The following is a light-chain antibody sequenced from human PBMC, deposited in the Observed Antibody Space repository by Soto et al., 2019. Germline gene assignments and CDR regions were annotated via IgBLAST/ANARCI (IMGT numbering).Light chain of an antibody. CDR1: QGISTY. V-gene: IGKV1-27*01. Sequence: DIQMTQSPSSLSASVGDGVTITCRASQGISTYLAWYQQKPGKVPKVLIYAASTLQSGAPSRFSGSGSGTEFTLTISSLQPEDVATYYCQKYNSAPRTFGQGTKVEIK. CDR3: QKYNSAPRT. J-gene: IGKJ1*01. CDR2: AAS.